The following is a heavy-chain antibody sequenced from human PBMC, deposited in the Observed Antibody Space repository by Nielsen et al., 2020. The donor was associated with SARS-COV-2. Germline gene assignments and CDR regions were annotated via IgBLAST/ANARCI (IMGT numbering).Heavy chain of an antibody. Sequence: SETLSLTCTVSVGSISSYYWSWIRQPPGKGLEWIGYIYYSGSTNYNPSLKSRVTISVDTSKNQFSLKLSSVTAADTAVYYCARVDTAMAYDAFDIWGQGTMVTVSS. D-gene: IGHD5-18*01. V-gene: IGHV4-59*01. CDR3: ARVDTAMAYDAFDI. CDR2: IYYSGST. J-gene: IGHJ3*02. CDR1: VGSISSYY.